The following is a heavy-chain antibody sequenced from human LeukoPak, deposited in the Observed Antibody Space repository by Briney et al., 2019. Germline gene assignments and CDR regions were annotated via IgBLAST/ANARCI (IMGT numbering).Heavy chain of an antibody. CDR3: ARVGSEQWLVYFGY. J-gene: IGHJ4*02. Sequence: GGSLRLSCAASGFTFSSYWMNWVRQAPGKGLEWVANIKQDGSEKYYVDSVKGRFTISRDNAKNSLYLQMNSLRAEDTAVYYCARVGSEQWLVYFGYWGQGTLVTVSS. CDR1: GFTFSSYW. V-gene: IGHV3-7*03. D-gene: IGHD6-19*01. CDR2: IKQDGSEK.